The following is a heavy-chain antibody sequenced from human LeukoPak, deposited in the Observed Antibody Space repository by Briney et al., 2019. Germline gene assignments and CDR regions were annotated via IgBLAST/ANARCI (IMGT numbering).Heavy chain of an antibody. CDR1: GFTFRSYA. D-gene: IGHD6-13*01. J-gene: IGHJ4*02. Sequence: PGRSLRLSCAASGFTFRSYAMHWVRQAPGKGLEWVAVISYDGSNKYYADSVKGRFTISRDNSKNTLYLQMNSLRAEDTAVYYCARGSIAAAGANDYWGQGTLVTVSS. CDR3: ARGSIAAAGANDY. CDR2: ISYDGSNK. V-gene: IGHV3-30-3*01.